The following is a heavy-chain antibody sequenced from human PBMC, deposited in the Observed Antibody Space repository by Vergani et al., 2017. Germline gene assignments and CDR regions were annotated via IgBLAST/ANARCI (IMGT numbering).Heavy chain of an antibody. CDR2: IYTSGST. V-gene: IGHV4-4*09. D-gene: IGHD3-3*01. CDR1: GGSISSYY. Sequence: QVQLQESGPGLVKPSETLSLTCTVSGGSISSYYWSWIRQPPGKGLEWIGYIYTSGSTNYNPSLKSRVTISVDTSKNQFSLKLSSVTAADTAVYYCARHGYDFWSGYSDWFDPWGQGTLVTVSS. CDR3: ARHGYDFWSGYSDWFDP. J-gene: IGHJ5*02.